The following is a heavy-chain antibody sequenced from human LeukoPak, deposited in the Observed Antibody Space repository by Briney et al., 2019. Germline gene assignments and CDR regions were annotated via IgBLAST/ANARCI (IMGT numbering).Heavy chain of an antibody. J-gene: IGHJ6*03. CDR2: INPNSGVT. Sequence: GASVKVSCKASGYTFTSYGISWVRQAPGQGLEWMGWINPNSGVTNYAQKLQGRVTITRDTSIDTAYMQLSRLRSDDTAVYYCAKDRYGDYEARFHYYMDAWGRGTTVTVSS. CDR1: GYTFTSYG. D-gene: IGHD5-12*01. V-gene: IGHV1-2*02. CDR3: AKDRYGDYEARFHYYMDA.